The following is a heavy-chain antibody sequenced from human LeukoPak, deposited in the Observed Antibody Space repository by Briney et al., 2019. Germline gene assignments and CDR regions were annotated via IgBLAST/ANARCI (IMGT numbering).Heavy chain of an antibody. Sequence: SQTLSLTCTVSGGSITFGSYYWTWIRQPAGKGLEWIGRIYTSGRTFYNPSLKSRVTISMDTSMNQFYLGLNSVTAADTAVYYCARARVIPASFDDWGQGALVTVSS. D-gene: IGHD3-16*02. CDR2: IYTSGRT. CDR1: GGSITFGSYY. CDR3: ARARVIPASFDD. V-gene: IGHV4-61*02. J-gene: IGHJ4*02.